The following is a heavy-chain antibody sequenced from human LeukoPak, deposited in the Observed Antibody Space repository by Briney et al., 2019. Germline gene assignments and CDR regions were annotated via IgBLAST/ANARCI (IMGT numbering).Heavy chain of an antibody. V-gene: IGHV3-30*02. Sequence: GGSLRLSCAASGFTFSSYGMHWVRQAPGKGLEWVAFIRYDGSNKYYADSVKGRFTISRDNAKNSLYLQMNSLRAEDTAVYYCARVNIVLMVYVDKGDFDYWGQGTLVTVSS. CDR3: ARVNIVLMVYVDKGDFDY. CDR2: IRYDGSNK. D-gene: IGHD2-8*01. CDR1: GFTFSSYG. J-gene: IGHJ4*02.